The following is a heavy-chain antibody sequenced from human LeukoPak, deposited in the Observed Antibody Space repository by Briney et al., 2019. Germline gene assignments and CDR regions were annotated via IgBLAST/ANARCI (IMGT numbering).Heavy chain of an antibody. CDR3: ARSIEPIYSGHIDY. CDR1: GGTVSSHA. J-gene: IGHJ4*02. D-gene: IGHD5-12*01. Sequence: GASVKVSCKAPGGTVSSHAISWVRQAPGQGLEWMGGVIPIFGTANYAQKFQGRVTISADESTSTAYMELSSLRSEDTAVYYCARSIEPIYSGHIDYWGQGTLVTVSS. V-gene: IGHV1-69*13. CDR2: VIPIFGTA.